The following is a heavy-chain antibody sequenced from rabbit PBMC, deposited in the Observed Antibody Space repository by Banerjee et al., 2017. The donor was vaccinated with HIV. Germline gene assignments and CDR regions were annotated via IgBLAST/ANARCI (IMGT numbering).Heavy chain of an antibody. V-gene: IGHV1S45*01. D-gene: IGHD1-1*01. Sequence: QQQLEESGGDLVKPGGTLTLTCTASGIDFSSGYDMCWVRQAPGKGPEWIGCIYTGDGGTWYATWAKGRFTISKTSSTTVTLQMTSLTAADTATYFCTSHGSSNGWIPLWGPGTLVTVS. CDR2: IYTGDGGT. CDR3: TSHGSSNGWIPL. J-gene: IGHJ6*01. CDR1: GIDFSSGYD.